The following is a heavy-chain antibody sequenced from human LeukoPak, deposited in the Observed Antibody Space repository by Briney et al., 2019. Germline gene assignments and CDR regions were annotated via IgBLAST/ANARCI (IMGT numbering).Heavy chain of an antibody. CDR1: GFPFSGYW. V-gene: IGHV3-7*01. J-gene: IGHJ4*02. CDR2: INQDGTIQ. CDR3: SRSLDY. Sequence: PGGSLRLSCVASGFPFSGYWMDWVRQAPGKGMEWVANINQDGTIQYFAASVKGRFSISRDNAKNSLYLQMNSLRAEDTAVYYCSRSLDYLGQGALVTVSS.